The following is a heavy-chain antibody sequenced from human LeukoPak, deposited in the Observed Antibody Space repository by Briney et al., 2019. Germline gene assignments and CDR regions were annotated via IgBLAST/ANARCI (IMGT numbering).Heavy chain of an antibody. V-gene: IGHV4-39*07. D-gene: IGHD4-17*01. CDR1: GGSISSYY. CDR2: IYYSGST. Sequence: SETLSLTCTVSGGSISSYYWGWIRQPPGKGLEWIGSIYYSGSTYYNPSLKCRVTISVDTSKNQFSLKLSSVTAADTAVYYCARSDYGTYYFDYWGQGTLVTVSS. J-gene: IGHJ4*02. CDR3: ARSDYGTYYFDY.